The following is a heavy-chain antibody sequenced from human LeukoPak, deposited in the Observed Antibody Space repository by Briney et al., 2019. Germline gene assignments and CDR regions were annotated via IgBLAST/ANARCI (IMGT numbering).Heavy chain of an antibody. D-gene: IGHD3-22*01. J-gene: IGHJ4*02. Sequence: SVNVSCKASGGTFSSYAISWVRQAPGQGLEWMGRIIPILGIANYAQKFQGRVTITADESTSTAYMELSSLRSEDTAVYYCARDGIDDMDYWGQGTLVTVSS. CDR3: ARDGIDDMDY. CDR1: GGTFSSYA. V-gene: IGHV1-69*04. CDR2: IIPILGIA.